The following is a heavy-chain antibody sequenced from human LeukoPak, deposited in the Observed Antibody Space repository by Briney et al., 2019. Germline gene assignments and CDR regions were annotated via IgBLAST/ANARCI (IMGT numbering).Heavy chain of an antibody. Sequence: GGSLILSCAVSGFTFSNYAMSWVRQAPGKGLEWVSAISGSGGNTYYADSVKGRFTISRDNSKNTLYLQMNSLRPEDTAVYYCAKPFAAVSAGFSYYFDYWGQGTLVTVSS. D-gene: IGHD6-19*01. V-gene: IGHV3-23*01. CDR1: GFTFSNYA. CDR3: AKPFAAVSAGFSYYFDY. CDR2: ISGSGGNT. J-gene: IGHJ4*02.